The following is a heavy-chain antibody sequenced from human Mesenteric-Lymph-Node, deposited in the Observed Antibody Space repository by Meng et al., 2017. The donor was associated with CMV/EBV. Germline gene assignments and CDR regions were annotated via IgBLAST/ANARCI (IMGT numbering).Heavy chain of an antibody. CDR3: ARGSGYFDY. D-gene: IGHD1-26*01. J-gene: IGHJ4*02. Sequence: LSLTCVVYGGSFSGYYWGWIRQPPGKGLGWIGEINHGGSTMYNASLKSRVSISVDASNSQFSLKLSSVTAADTAVYYCARGSGYFDYWGQGALVTVSS. CDR2: INHGGST. CDR1: GGSFSGYY. V-gene: IGHV4-34*01.